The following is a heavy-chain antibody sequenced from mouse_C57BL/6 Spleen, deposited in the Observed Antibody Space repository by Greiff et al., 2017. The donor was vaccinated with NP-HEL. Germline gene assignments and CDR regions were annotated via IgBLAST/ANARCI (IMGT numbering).Heavy chain of an antibody. CDR2: IYPGSGST. D-gene: IGHD1-1*01. CDR3: ANYPGGYFDV. CDR1: GYTFTSYW. J-gene: IGHJ1*03. Sequence: QVQLQQPGAELVKPGASVKMSCMASGYTFTSYWITWVKQRPGQGLEWIGDIYPGSGSTNYNEKFKSKATLTVDTSSSTAYMQLSSLTSEDSAVYYCANYPGGYFDVWGTGTTVTVSS. V-gene: IGHV1-55*01.